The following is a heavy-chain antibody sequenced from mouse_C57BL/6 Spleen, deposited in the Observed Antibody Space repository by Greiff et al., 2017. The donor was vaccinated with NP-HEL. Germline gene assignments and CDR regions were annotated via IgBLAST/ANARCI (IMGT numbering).Heavy chain of an antibody. Sequence: VQLQQSGPELVKPGASVKISCKASGYSFTGYYMNWVKQSPEKSLEWIGEINPSTGGTTYNQKFKAKATLTVDKSSSTAYMQRKSLTSEDSAVYYCARGYYGSSDAMDYWGKGTSVTVSS. CDR3: ARGYYGSSDAMDY. CDR1: GYSFTGYY. CDR2: INPSTGGT. V-gene: IGHV1-42*01. J-gene: IGHJ4*01. D-gene: IGHD1-1*01.